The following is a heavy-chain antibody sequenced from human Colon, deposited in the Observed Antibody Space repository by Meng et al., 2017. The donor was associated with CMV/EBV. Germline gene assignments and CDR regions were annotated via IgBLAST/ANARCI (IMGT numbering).Heavy chain of an antibody. V-gene: IGHV3-53*01. CDR1: GFPVSANY. D-gene: IGHD1-1*01. Sequence: GESLKISCAASGFPVSANYMAWFRQAPGKGLEWVSIIYTGGTTTLYADSVKGRFSISTDTSKNTLYLQMSSLRDEDTAVYFCAREGYFRGFEHWGQGTLVTVSS. CDR2: IYTGGTTT. J-gene: IGHJ4*02. CDR3: AREGYFRGFEH.